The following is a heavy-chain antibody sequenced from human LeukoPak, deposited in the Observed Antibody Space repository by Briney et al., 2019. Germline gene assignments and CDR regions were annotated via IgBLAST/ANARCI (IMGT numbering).Heavy chain of an antibody. CDR2: IKQDGSEK. Sequence: GGSLRLSCAASGFTFSSYWMSWVRQAPGKGLEWVANIKQDGSEKYYVDSVKGRFTISRDNAKNSLYLQINSLRAEDTAVYYCARVNAMDAFDIWGQGTMVTVSS. J-gene: IGHJ3*02. V-gene: IGHV3-7*01. CDR3: ARVNAMDAFDI. CDR1: GFTFSSYW.